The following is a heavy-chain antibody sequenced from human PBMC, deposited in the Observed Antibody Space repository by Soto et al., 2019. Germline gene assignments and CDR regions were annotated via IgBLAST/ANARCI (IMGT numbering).Heavy chain of an antibody. V-gene: IGHV1-69*08. J-gene: IGHJ4*02. CDR1: GGTFSSYT. Sequence: QVQLVQSGAEVKKPGSSVKVSCKASGGTFSSYTISWVRQAPGQGLEWMGRIIPILGIANYAQKFQGRVTITADKSTSTAYMELSSLRSEVTAVYYCARDLPLGYCSSTSCLGYWGQGTLVTVSS. CDR2: IIPILGIA. CDR3: ARDLPLGYCSSTSCLGY. D-gene: IGHD2-2*01.